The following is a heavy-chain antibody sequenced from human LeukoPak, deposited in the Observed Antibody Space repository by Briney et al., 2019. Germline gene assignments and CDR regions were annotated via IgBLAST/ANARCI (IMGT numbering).Heavy chain of an antibody. CDR1: GGTFSSYA. V-gene: IGHV1-69*13. J-gene: IGHJ6*02. CDR3: ASRETWTIFGVVMDYYGMDV. D-gene: IGHD3-3*01. CDR2: IIPIFGTA. Sequence: EASVKVSCKASGGTFSSYAISWVRQAPGQGLEWMGGIIPIFGTANYAQKFQGRVTITADESTSTAYMELSSLRSEDTAVYYCASRETWTIFGVVMDYYGMDVWGQGTTVTVSS.